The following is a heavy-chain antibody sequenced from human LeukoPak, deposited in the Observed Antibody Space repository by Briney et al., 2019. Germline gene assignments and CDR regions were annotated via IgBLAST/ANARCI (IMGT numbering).Heavy chain of an antibody. CDR1: GDSISSGGYY. CDR2: RYYSGST. J-gene: IGHJ5*02. D-gene: IGHD6-19*01. Sequence: SETLSLTCTVSGDSISSGGYYWGWIRQPPGKGLEWIASRYYSGSTYCNPSLKSRVTMSADTSKNQFPLKLSSVTAADAAVYYCARQYSSGWPWFDPWGQGTLVTVSS. V-gene: IGHV4-39*01. CDR3: ARQYSSGWPWFDP.